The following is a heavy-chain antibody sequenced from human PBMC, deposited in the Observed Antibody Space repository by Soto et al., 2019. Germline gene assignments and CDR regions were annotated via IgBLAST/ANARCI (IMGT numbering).Heavy chain of an antibody. D-gene: IGHD2-8*02. V-gene: IGHV3-11*01. Sequence: QVQLVESGGGLVKPGGSLKLSCEGSGFTFDDYYMSWVRQAPGKGLEWVSYIRRSGTTIHYANSVKGRFTISSDNAKNSLYLQIIILRVDDTAVYYCASDLRRRIYWPLSHWGQGTLVTVAS. CDR3: ASDLRRRIYWPLSH. CDR1: GFTFDDYY. CDR2: IRRSGTTI. J-gene: IGHJ1*01.